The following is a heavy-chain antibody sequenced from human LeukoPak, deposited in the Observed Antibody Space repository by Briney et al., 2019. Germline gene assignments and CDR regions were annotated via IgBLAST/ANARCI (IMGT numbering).Heavy chain of an antibody. Sequence: SETLSLTCTVSGDSIRSYYWSWFRQPPGKGLEWIGYIFYNEGTSYNPSLKSRVTISVDTSNNQLSLKVNSVTAADTAMYYCVKSNSRYQPWTLDIWGRGTMVTVSS. CDR3: VKSNSRYQPWTLDI. J-gene: IGHJ3*02. CDR2: IFYNEGT. CDR1: GDSIRSYY. D-gene: IGHD2-2*01. V-gene: IGHV4-59*01.